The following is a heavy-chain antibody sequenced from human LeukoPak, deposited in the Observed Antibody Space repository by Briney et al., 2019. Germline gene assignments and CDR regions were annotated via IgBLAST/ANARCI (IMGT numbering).Heavy chain of an antibody. CDR3: ARLSGGYADY. CDR1: GGTFSSYA. Sequence: ASVKVSCKASGGTFSSYAISWVRQAPGQGLEWMGRIIPILGIANYAQKFQGRVTITSDKSTSTAYMELSSLRSEDTAVYYCARLSGGYADYWGQGTLVTVSS. V-gene: IGHV1-69*04. D-gene: IGHD5-12*01. CDR2: IIPILGIA. J-gene: IGHJ4*02.